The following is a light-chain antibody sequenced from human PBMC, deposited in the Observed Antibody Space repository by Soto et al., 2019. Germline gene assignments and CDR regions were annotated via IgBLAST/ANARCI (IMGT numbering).Light chain of an antibody. CDR2: GAS. J-gene: IGKJ3*01. Sequence: EIVLTQSPDTLSLSPGERATLSCRASQSVSSSYLAWYQQKPGQAPRLLIYGASSRATGIPDRFSGSGSGTDFTLTISRLEPEDVAVYYCQQYGSSPFTFGPGTKVDSK. CDR1: QSVSSSY. CDR3: QQYGSSPFT. V-gene: IGKV3-20*01.